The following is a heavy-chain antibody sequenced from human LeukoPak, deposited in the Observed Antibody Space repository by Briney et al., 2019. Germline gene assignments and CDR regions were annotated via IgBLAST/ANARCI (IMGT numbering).Heavy chain of an antibody. Sequence: SGTLSLTCAVSGGSISSSNWWSWVRPPPGKGLEWIGQIYHSGSTNYNPSLRSRVTISVDKSKNQFSLKLRSVTAADTAVYYCARWGSGWHYFDYWGQGTLVTVSS. CDR3: ARWGSGWHYFDY. J-gene: IGHJ4*02. CDR2: IYHSGST. V-gene: IGHV4-4*02. CDR1: GGSISSSNW. D-gene: IGHD6-19*01.